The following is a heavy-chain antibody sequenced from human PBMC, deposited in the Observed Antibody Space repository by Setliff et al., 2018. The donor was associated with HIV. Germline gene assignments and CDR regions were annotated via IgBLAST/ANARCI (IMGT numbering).Heavy chain of an antibody. Sequence: PSETLSLTCTVSSGSISSSSYFWGWIRQPPGKGLEWIGSIYYSGSTYYNPSLKSRVTISVDTSKNQFSLKLPSVNAADTAVYYCSRHGRRSGSYWGGGDYWGQGTLVTVSS. CDR2: IYYSGST. V-gene: IGHV4-39*01. J-gene: IGHJ4*02. D-gene: IGHD1-26*01. CDR3: SRHGRRSGSYWGGGDY. CDR1: SGSISSSSYF.